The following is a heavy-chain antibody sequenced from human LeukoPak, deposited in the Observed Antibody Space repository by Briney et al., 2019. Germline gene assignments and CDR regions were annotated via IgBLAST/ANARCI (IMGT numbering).Heavy chain of an antibody. CDR1: GYTFTGYY. Sequence: GASVKVSCKASGYTFTGYYMHWVRQAPGQGLEWMGWINPNSGGTNYAQKFQGRVTMTRDTSTSTVYMELSSLRSEDTAVYYCARGYCSGGSCSRPYYYMDVWGKGTTVTVSS. D-gene: IGHD2-15*01. V-gene: IGHV1-2*02. CDR2: INPNSGGT. J-gene: IGHJ6*03. CDR3: ARGYCSGGSCSRPYYYMDV.